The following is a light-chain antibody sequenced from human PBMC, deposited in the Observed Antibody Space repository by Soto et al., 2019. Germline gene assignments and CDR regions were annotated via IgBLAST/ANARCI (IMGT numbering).Light chain of an antibody. CDR3: QQSFSTPT. V-gene: IGKV1-39*01. J-gene: IGKJ5*01. CDR2: SAS. CDR1: QRINIY. Sequence: DIQMTQSPSSLSTSVGDRVTITCRASQRINIYLNWYRQKPGQAPELLIYSASNLQSGVPSRFSGSGSGTDFTLTISSLQPEDFATYYCQQSFSTPTFGQGTRLDIK.